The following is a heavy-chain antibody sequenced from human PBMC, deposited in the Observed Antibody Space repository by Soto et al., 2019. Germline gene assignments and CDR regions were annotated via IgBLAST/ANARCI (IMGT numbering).Heavy chain of an antibody. CDR1: GYTFTSYA. D-gene: IGHD2-21*01. J-gene: IGHJ3*02. Sequence: ASVKVSCKASGYTFTSYAMHWVRQAPGQRLEWMGWINAGNGNTKYSQKYQGRVTITRDTSASTAYMELSSLSSEDTAVYYCATKVRLDAFDIWGQGTMVTVSS. CDR3: ATKVRLDAFDI. V-gene: IGHV1-3*01. CDR2: INAGNGNT.